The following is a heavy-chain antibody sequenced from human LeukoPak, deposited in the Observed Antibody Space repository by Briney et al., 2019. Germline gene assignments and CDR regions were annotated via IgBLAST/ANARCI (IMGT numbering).Heavy chain of an antibody. CDR3: ARGGFYFDS. CDR1: GGSITSHY. V-gene: IGHV4-59*11. J-gene: IGHJ4*02. CDR2: ISPSGST. Sequence: SETLSLTCIVSGGSITSHYWTWIRQPPGRGLEWIGYISPSGSTNCNPSLKSRVTISEDTSKNQFSLQLSSVTAADTAVYYCARGGFYFDSWAREPWSSSPQ.